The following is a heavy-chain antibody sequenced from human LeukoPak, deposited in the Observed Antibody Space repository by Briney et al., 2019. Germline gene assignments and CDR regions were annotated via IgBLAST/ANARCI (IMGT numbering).Heavy chain of an antibody. CDR3: ARPLSITGTKPYSYGMDV. CDR2: INSDGSTT. V-gene: IGHV3-74*01. J-gene: IGHJ6*02. D-gene: IGHD1-7*01. Sequence: GGSLRLSCAASEFTFSTNWMHRVRQAPGKGLVWVSRINSDGSTTTYADSVKGRFTISRDNAKNTVYLQMNSLRAEDTAVYYCARPLSITGTKPYSYGMDVWGQGTTVTVSS. CDR1: EFTFSTNW.